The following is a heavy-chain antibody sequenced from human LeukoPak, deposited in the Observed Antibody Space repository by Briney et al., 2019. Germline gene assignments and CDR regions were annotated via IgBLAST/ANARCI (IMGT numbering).Heavy chain of an antibody. J-gene: IGHJ6*04. V-gene: IGHV1-46*01. CDR1: GYTFTSYY. CDR3: AGALAFSGGPAYGSGSRYGMDV. Sequence: ASVKVSCKASGYTFTSYYMHWVRQAPGQGLEWMGIINPSGGSTSYAQKFQGRVTMIRDTSTSTVYMELSSLRSEDTAVYYCAGALAFSGGPAYGSGSRYGMDVWGKGTTVTVSS. D-gene: IGHD3-10*01. CDR2: INPSGGST.